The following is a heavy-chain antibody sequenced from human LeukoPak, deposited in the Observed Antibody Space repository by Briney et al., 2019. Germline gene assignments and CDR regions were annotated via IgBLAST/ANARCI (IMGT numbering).Heavy chain of an antibody. V-gene: IGHV4-39*07. CDR1: GGSISSSSYY. Sequence: SETLSLTCTVSGGSISSSSYYWGWIRQPPGKGLEWIGSIYYSGSTYYNPSLKSRVTISVDTSKNQFSLKLSSVTAADTAVYYCARSYGWELLPATWGQGTLVTVSS. J-gene: IGHJ4*02. CDR3: ARSYGWELLPAT. CDR2: IYYSGST. D-gene: IGHD1-26*01.